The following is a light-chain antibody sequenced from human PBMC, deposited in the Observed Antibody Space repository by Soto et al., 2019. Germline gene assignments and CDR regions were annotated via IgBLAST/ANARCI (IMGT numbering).Light chain of an antibody. Sequence: EIVCTRSPGTLSLSPRERATLSCRASQSVSSSYLAWNQQKPGQAPRLLIYGAFSRAPGIPDRFSGSGSGTDFTLTISRLEPEDIAVYYSQQYGSSRTFGQGTKV. J-gene: IGKJ1*01. V-gene: IGKV3-20*01. CDR3: QQYGSSRT. CDR2: GAF. CDR1: QSVSSSY.